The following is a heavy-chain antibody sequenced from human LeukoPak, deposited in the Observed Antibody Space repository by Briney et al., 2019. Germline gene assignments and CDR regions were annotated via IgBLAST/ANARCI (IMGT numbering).Heavy chain of an antibody. V-gene: IGHV4-59*01. D-gene: IGHD6-6*01. Sequence: SETLSLTCTVSADSLSNYYWSWLRQPPGKGLEWIGYIYYSGSTNYNPSLKSRVTISVDMSKNQFSLKLRSVTAADTAVYYCARDRFYGSSSYFDYWGQGILVTVSS. CDR3: ARDRFYGSSSYFDY. CDR2: IYYSGST. J-gene: IGHJ4*02. CDR1: ADSLSNYY.